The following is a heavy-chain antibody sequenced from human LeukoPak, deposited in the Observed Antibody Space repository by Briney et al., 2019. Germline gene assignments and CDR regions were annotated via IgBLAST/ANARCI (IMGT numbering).Heavy chain of an antibody. J-gene: IGHJ4*02. V-gene: IGHV4-59*08. CDR2: IYYSRST. D-gene: IGHD1-26*01. CDR3: AASGSYYVWKSHFDY. Sequence: SETLSLTCTVSGASISSYYWTWIRRPPGKGLEWIGYIYYSRSTNYNPSLKSRVTISVDTSKNQFSLKLSSVTAADTAVYYCAASGSYYVWKSHFDYWGQGTLVTVSS. CDR1: GASISSYY.